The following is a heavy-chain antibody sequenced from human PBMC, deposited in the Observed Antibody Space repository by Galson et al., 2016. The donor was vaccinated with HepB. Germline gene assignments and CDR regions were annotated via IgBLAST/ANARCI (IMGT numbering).Heavy chain of an antibody. CDR1: GGIFSSYA. CDR3: ARSQIVATFTGFAY. V-gene: IGHV1-69*13. Sequence: SVKVSCKASGGIFSSYAMSWVRQAPGHGLEWMGGIIPMFGTVNYARKFQGRVTTSADDSASTVYMALSGLRSDDTAVYYCARSQIVATFTGFAYWGQGTRVTVSP. CDR2: IIPMFGTV. D-gene: IGHD5-12*01. J-gene: IGHJ4*02.